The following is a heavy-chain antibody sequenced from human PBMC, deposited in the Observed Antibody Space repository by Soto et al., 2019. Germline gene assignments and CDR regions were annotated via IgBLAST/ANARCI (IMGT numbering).Heavy chain of an antibody. CDR2: INHSGST. CDR3: ARDLVVPAARDY. J-gene: IGHJ4*02. D-gene: IGHD2-2*01. V-gene: IGHV4-34*01. CDR1: GGSFSGYY. Sequence: QVQLQQWGAGLLKPSETLSLTCAVYGGSFSGYYWSWIRQPPGKGLEWIGEINHSGSTNYNPSLKSRVTISVDTCKYQFSLKLSSVTAADTAVYYCARDLVVPAARDYWGQGTLVTVSS.